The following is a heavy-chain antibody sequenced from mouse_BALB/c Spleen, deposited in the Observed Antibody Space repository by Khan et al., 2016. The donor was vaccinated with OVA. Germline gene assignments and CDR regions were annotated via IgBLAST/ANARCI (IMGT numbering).Heavy chain of an antibody. CDR3: ARTARIKY. D-gene: IGHD1-2*01. Sequence: EVPLQESGPGLVKPSQSLSLTCTVTGYSITSGYGWNWIRQFPGNKMEWMGYISYSGSTNYNPSLKSRISITRDTSKNQFFLQLNSVTTEDTATYYCARTARIKYWGQGTTLTVSS. CDR1: GYSITSGYG. V-gene: IGHV3-2*02. CDR2: ISYSGST. J-gene: IGHJ2*01.